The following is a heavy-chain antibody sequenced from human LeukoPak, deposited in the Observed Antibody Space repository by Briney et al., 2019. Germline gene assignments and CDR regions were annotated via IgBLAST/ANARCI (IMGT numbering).Heavy chain of an antibody. D-gene: IGHD3-22*01. CDR3: ARGDYYDSSGHAFDI. V-gene: IGHV3-21*01. CDR1: AFTFSSYS. J-gene: IGHJ3*02. CDR2: ITSSSRYI. Sequence: GGSLRLSCAASAFTFSSYSMNWVRQAPGKGLGWVSSITSSSRYIYYADSVKGRFTISRDNAKNSLYLQMNSLRAEDTSVYYCARGDYYDSSGHAFDIWGQGTMVTVSS.